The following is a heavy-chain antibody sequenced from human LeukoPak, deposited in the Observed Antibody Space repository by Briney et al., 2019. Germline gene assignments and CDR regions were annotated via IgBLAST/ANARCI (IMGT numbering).Heavy chain of an antibody. CDR1: GGSISSYY. CDR2: IHYSGST. Sequence: PSETLSLTCTVSGGSISSYYWSWIRQPPGKRLEWIGYIHYSGSTNYNPSLRGRVTISLDMSKNRFSLKLSSVTAADTAVYYCARDYYYDSSGYYTDAFDIWGQGTMVTVSS. D-gene: IGHD3-22*01. V-gene: IGHV4-59*01. J-gene: IGHJ3*02. CDR3: ARDYYYDSSGYYTDAFDI.